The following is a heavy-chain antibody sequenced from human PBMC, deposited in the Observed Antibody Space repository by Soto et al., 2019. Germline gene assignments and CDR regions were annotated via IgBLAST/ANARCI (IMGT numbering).Heavy chain of an antibody. CDR2: ISAGGGDT. D-gene: IGHD1-1*01. CDR3: ATKLDGHNPFDD. Sequence: EVQLLESGGGLVQPGGSLRLSCAASGFTFSTYPMSWVRQAPGKGLEWVSGISAGGGDTPYADSVKGRFTISRDNSKNRLYLQMNSLRVEDTAVYYCATKLDGHNPFDDWGQGTLVTVSS. J-gene: IGHJ4*02. V-gene: IGHV3-23*01. CDR1: GFTFSTYP.